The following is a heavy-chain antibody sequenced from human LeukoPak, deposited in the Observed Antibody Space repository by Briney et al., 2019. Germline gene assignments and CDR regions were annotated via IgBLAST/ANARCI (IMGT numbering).Heavy chain of an antibody. CDR2: IILIFGTA. CDR3: ARREVKAAPDDYYYYGMDV. Sequence: ASVKVSCKASGGTFSSYAISWVRQAPGQGLEWMGGIILIFGTANYAQKFQGRVTITADESTSTAYMELSSLRSEDTAVYYCARREVKAAPDDYYYYGMDVWGKGTTVTVSS. J-gene: IGHJ6*04. D-gene: IGHD6-13*01. V-gene: IGHV1-69*13. CDR1: GGTFSSYA.